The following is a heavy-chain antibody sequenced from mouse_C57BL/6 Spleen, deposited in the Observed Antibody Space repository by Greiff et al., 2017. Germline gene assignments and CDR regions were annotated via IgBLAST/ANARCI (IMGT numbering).Heavy chain of an antibody. CDR2: IHPSDSDT. J-gene: IGHJ4*01. D-gene: IGHD2-4*01. CDR1: GYTFTSYW. V-gene: IGHV1-74*01. CDR3: AIPYDYDPYYYSMDY. Sequence: QVQLQQPGAELVKPGASVKVSCKASGYTFTSYWMHWVKQRPGQGLEWIGRIHPSDSDTNYNQKFKGKATLTVDKSSSTAYMQLSSLTSEDSAVYYCAIPYDYDPYYYSMDYWGQGTSVTVSS.